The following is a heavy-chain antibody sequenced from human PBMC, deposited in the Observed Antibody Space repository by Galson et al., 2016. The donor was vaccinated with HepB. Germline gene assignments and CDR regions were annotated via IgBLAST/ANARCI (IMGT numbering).Heavy chain of an antibody. Sequence: SVKVSCKVSGYSLTELSMHWVRQAPGKGLEWMGGFDPEDGEKIYAQKFQGRVTMTEGTSTDTAYMDLSSLRSEDTAVYYCTAGPIVVVQAAIRRRYYYDGMGVWGQGTTVTVSS. V-gene: IGHV1-24*01. J-gene: IGHJ6*02. D-gene: IGHD2-2*01. CDR3: TAGPIVVVQAAIRRRYYYDGMGV. CDR2: FDPEDGEK. CDR1: GYSLTELS.